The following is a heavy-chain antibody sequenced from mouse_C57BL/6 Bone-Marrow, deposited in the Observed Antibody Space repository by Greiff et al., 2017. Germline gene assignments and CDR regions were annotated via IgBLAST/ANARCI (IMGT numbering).Heavy chain of an antibody. J-gene: IGHJ3*01. D-gene: IGHD2-12*01. CDR1: GFTFSDYG. CDR3: ARGYSDYFAWFAY. V-gene: IGHV5-17*01. Sequence: EVQLVESGGGLVKPGGSLKLSCAASGFTFSDYGMHWVRQAPEKGLEWVAYISSGSSTIYYADTVKGRFTISRDTAKNALFLQMTGLRSEDTAMYYCARGYSDYFAWFAYWGQGTLVTVSA. CDR2: ISSGSSTI.